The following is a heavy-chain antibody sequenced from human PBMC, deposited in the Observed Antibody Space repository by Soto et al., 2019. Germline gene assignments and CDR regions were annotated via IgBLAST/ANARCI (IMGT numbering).Heavy chain of an antibody. V-gene: IGHV4-39*01. CDR2: IYYSGYT. Sequence: PSETLSLTCTVSGGSISSGGYYWSWIRQHPGKGLEWLGSIYYSGYTYYNPSLKSRVTISVDRSRNQFSLNLRSVTAADTAVYYCVSGTSFYDVLTGYYVDRWFDPWGQGTLVTVSS. CDR3: VSGTSFYDVLTGYYVDRWFDP. CDR1: GGSISSGGYY. J-gene: IGHJ5*02. D-gene: IGHD3-9*01.